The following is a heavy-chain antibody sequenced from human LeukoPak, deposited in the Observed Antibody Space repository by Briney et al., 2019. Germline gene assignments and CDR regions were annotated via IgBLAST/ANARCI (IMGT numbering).Heavy chain of an antibody. V-gene: IGHV1-8*03. CDR3: ARVRGYSYGSVGP. CDR2: INPNSGNT. J-gene: IGHJ5*02. CDR1: GYIFTGYY. D-gene: IGHD5-18*01. Sequence: GASVKVSCKASGYIFTGYYIHWVRQAPGQGLEWMGWINPNSGNTGYAQKFQGRVTITRNTSISTAYMELSSLSSEDTAVYYCARVRGYSYGSVGPWGQGTLVTVSS.